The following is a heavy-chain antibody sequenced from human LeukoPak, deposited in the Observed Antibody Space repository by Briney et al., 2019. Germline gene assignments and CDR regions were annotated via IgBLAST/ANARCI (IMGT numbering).Heavy chain of an antibody. CDR1: GFTFSSYA. CDR3: ARARRQKSVSYYYGSGSYYDY. CDR2: ISYDGSNK. D-gene: IGHD3-10*01. V-gene: IGHV3-30-3*01. J-gene: IGHJ4*02. Sequence: GGSLRLSCAASGFTFSSYAMPWVRQAPGKGLEWVAVISYDGSNKYYADSVKGRFTISRDNAKNSLYLQMNSLRAEDTAVYYCARARRQKSVSYYYGSGSYYDYWGQGTLVTVSS.